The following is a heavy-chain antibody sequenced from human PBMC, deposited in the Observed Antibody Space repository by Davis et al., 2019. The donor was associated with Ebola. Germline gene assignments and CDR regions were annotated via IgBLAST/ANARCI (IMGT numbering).Heavy chain of an antibody. V-gene: IGHV4-39*07. CDR2: INHSGST. J-gene: IGHJ5*02. CDR3: ARGGGIWGFDP. D-gene: IGHD2/OR15-2a*01. Sequence: MPSETLSLTCTVSGGSISSSSYYWSWVRQPPGKGLEWIGEINHSGSTNYNPSLKSRVTLSVDTSKNQFSLKLSSVTAADTAVYYCARGGGIWGFDPWGQGTLVTVSS. CDR1: GGSISSSSYY.